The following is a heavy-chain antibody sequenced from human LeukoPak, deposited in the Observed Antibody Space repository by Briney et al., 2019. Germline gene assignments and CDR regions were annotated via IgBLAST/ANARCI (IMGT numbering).Heavy chain of an antibody. CDR2: INGNGDDS. J-gene: IGHJ4*02. CDR1: GFTFDEYV. Sequence: PGGSLRLSCAASGFTFDEYVMHWVRQAPGQGLEWVSLINGNGDDSYYADSVKGRFTASRDNREKSLFLHMNSLRTDDTAFYYCAKGLSSSSWYVADSWGQGTLVTVSS. V-gene: IGHV3-43*02. CDR3: AKGLSSSSWYVADS. D-gene: IGHD6-13*01.